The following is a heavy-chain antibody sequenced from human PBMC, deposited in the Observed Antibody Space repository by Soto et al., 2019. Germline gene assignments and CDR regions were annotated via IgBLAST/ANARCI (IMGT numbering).Heavy chain of an antibody. CDR2: INPKTAAT. V-gene: IGHV1-2*02. D-gene: IGHD1-26*01. CDR1: GYTFSYYF. Sequence: QVQLVQSGAEVRKSGASVKVSCKDSGYTFSYYFIQWLRQAPGQGLEWVAWINPKTAATNYAKKFQDRGNVTSDTSFSTAYLELTRLRTDDTALYYGARSKWGLDYCSGMDVWGQGTAVSVSS. CDR3: ARSKWGLDYCSGMDV. J-gene: IGHJ6*02.